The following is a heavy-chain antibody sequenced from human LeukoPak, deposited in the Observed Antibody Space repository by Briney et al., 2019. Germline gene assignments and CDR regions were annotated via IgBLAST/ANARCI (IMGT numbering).Heavy chain of an antibody. CDR1: GGTFSSYA. CDR2: IIPIFGTA. CDR3: ARGDGDYAFDY. D-gene: IGHD4-17*01. J-gene: IGHJ4*02. V-gene: IGHV1-69*13. Sequence: ASVKVSCKASGGTFSSYAISWVRQAPGQGLEGMGGIIPIFGTANYAQKFQGRVTITADESTSTAYMELSSLRSEDTAVYYCARGDGDYAFDYWGQGTLVTVSS.